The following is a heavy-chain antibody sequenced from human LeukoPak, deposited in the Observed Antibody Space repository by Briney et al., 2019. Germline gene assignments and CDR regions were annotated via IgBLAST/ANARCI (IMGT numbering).Heavy chain of an antibody. CDR2: INTNTGNP. V-gene: IGHV7-4-1*02. CDR1: GYTFTSYA. Sequence: ASVKVSCKASGYTFTSYAMNWVRQAPGQGLEWMGWINTNTGNPTYAQGFTGRFVFSLDTSVSTAYLQISSLKAEDTAVYYCARDSSVEVATHDFDYWGQGTLVTVSS. CDR3: ARDSSVEVATHDFDY. D-gene: IGHD5-24*01. J-gene: IGHJ4*02.